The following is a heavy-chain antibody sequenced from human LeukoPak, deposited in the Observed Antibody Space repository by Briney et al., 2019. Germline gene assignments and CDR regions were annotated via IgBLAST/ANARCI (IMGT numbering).Heavy chain of an antibody. CDR2: ISSSGSTI. Sequence: PGGSLRLSCAASRFTFSDYYMSWIRQAPGKGLEWVSDISSSGSTIYYADSVKGRFTISRDNAKNSLYLQMNSLRAEDTAVYYCARPKMAGRGLHAFDIWGQGTMVTVSS. CDR1: RFTFSDYY. CDR3: ARPKMAGRGLHAFDI. D-gene: IGHD2-8*01. V-gene: IGHV3-11*04. J-gene: IGHJ3*02.